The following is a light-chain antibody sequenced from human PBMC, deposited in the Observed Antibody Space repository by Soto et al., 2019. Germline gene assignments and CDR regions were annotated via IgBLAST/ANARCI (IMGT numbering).Light chain of an antibody. Sequence: IGLTQSPGTLSLSPGERATLSCRAGQSVSSNYLAWYQQKPGQAPRLLIYGASSRATGIPDKFSGSGSGTDFTLTISRLEPEDFAVYYCQQYGSSPRAFGQGTKV. CDR3: QQYGSSPRA. CDR2: GAS. J-gene: IGKJ1*01. CDR1: QSVSSNY. V-gene: IGKV3-20*01.